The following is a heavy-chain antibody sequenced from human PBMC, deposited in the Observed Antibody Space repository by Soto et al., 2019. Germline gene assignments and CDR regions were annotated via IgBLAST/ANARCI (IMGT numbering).Heavy chain of an antibody. CDR2: INAGNGNT. D-gene: IGHD2-8*01. CDR3: ARAPGVPAGPGDY. J-gene: IGHJ4*02. CDR1: GYTFTNYA. V-gene: IGHV1-3*01. Sequence: QVQLVQSGAEVKKPGASVKVSCKASGYTFTNYAMHWVRQAPGQRLEWMGWINAGNGNTKYSQKFQGRATITSDTSATTAYMALSSLRSEATAVYYCARAPGVPAGPGDYWGQGTLVTVSS.